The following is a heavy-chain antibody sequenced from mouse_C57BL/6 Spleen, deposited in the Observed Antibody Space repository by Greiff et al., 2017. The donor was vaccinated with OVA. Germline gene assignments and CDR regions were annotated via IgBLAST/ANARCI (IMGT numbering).Heavy chain of an antibody. CDR2: IDPSDSYT. D-gene: IGHD1-1*01. CDR3: ARNYYGSSSLYYFDY. CDR1: GYTFTSYW. J-gene: IGHJ2*01. Sequence: QQSCKASGYTFTSYWMHWVKQRPGQGLEWIGEIDPSDSYTNYNQKFKGKSTLTVDKSSSTAYMQLSSLTSEDSAVYYCARNYYGSSSLYYFDYWGQGTTLTVSS. V-gene: IGHV1-69*01.